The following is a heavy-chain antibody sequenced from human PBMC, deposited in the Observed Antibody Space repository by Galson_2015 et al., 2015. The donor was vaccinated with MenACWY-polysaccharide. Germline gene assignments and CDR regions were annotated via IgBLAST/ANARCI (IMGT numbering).Heavy chain of an antibody. D-gene: IGHD3-22*01. J-gene: IGHJ4*02. V-gene: IGHV4-34*01. CDR1: GGSFSGFH. CDR2: INHSGRT. CDR3: ARGPPEVPDGSGYYYFHY. Sequence: ETLSLTCAVYGGSFSGFHWSWIRQPPGTGLEWIGEINHSGRTRYNQSLNSRVTISVDTSKNQFSLRLSSVTAADTAVYYCARGPPEVPDGSGYYYFHYWGQGTLVPVSS.